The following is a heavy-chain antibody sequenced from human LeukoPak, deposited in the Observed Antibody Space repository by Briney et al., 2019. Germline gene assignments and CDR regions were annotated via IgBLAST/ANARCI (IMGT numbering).Heavy chain of an antibody. CDR3: ARDLELERNRWNYFES. J-gene: IGHJ4*02. CDR1: GGSISSFF. D-gene: IGHD1-1*01. V-gene: IGHV4-59*01. Sequence: SETLSLTCTVSGGSISSFFWSWIRQPAGKGLEWIGSMHYSGDTKYNPSLKSRVSLSIDTSNQQFSLRLSSVTAADTAVYYCARDLELERNRWNYFESWGQGTLVTVSS. CDR2: MHYSGDT.